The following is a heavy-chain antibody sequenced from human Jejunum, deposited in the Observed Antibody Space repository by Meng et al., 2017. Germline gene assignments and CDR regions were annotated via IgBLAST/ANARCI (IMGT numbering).Heavy chain of an antibody. CDR1: GYPFISYP. CDR2: INTSTGKP. CDR3: AREKWQHGSSFDV. J-gene: IGHJ4*02. Sequence: QVQLVQSWSELKKPGALVKVSCMASGYPFISYPITWVRHAPGQGPEWMGWINTSTGKPTYAQGFTGRFAFSLDISVNTAYLEISSLKGDDTAMYYCAREKWQHGSSFDVWGQGTLVTVSS. V-gene: IGHV7-4-1*02. D-gene: IGHD6-6*01.